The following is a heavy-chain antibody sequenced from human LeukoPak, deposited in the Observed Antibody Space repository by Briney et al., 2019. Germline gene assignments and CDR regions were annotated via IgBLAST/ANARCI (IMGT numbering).Heavy chain of an antibody. CDR1: GYTFTTYD. CDR3: ARKNCGGDCFYLDP. D-gene: IGHD2-21*02. Sequence: GASVKVSCTASGYTFTTYDITWVRQAPGQGLEWMGWITTYNGNTNYAQKFQGRVTMTTDTSTSTAYMELRSLRSDDTAVYYCARKNCGGDCFYLDPWGQGTLVTVSS. J-gene: IGHJ5*02. CDR2: ITTYNGNT. V-gene: IGHV1-18*01.